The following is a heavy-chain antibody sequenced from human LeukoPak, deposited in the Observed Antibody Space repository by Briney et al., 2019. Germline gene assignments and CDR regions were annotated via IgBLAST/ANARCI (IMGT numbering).Heavy chain of an antibody. J-gene: IGHJ5*02. CDR2: IYPGDSDT. CDR3: ARQVSSSWSGANWFDP. D-gene: IGHD6-13*01. V-gene: IGHV5-51*01. Sequence: GESLKISCKGSGYSFTSYWIGWVRQMPGKGLEWMGIIYPGDSDTRYSPSFQGQVTISADKSISTAYLQWSSLKASDTAMYYCARQVSSSWSGANWFDPWGQGTLSPSPQ. CDR1: GYSFTSYW.